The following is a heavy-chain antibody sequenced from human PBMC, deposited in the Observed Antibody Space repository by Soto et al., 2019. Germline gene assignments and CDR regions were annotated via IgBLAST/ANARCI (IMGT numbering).Heavy chain of an antibody. J-gene: IGHJ3*02. CDR1: GGTFSSYT. CDR3: ARDVGQVVVPAAIGLGAFDI. Sequence: SVKVSCKASGGTFSSYTISWVRQAPGQGLEWMGRIIPILGIANYAQKFQGRVTITADKSTSTAYMELSSLRSEDTAVYYCARDVGQVVVPAAIGLGAFDIWGQGTMVTVSS. CDR2: IIPILGIA. V-gene: IGHV1-69*04. D-gene: IGHD2-2*01.